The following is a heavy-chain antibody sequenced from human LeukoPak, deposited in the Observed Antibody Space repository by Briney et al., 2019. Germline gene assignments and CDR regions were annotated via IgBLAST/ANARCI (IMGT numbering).Heavy chain of an antibody. D-gene: IGHD2-2*01. J-gene: IGHJ4*02. CDR3: ARAQHCSSTSCYPPQYYFDY. Sequence: SQTLSLTCAVSGGSISSGGYSWSWIRQPPGKGLEWIGYIYHSGSTYYNPSLKSRGTISVDRSKNQFSLKLSSVTAADTAVYYCARAQHCSSTSCYPPQYYFDYWGQGTLVTVSS. V-gene: IGHV4-30-2*01. CDR1: GGSISSGGYS. CDR2: IYHSGST.